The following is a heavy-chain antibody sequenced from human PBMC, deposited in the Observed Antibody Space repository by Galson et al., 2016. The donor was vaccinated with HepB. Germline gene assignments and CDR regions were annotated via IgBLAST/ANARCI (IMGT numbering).Heavy chain of an antibody. Sequence: ALRLSCAVSGVTFSTYTLNWLGQAPGKGLECVSSIKNSNSDVYYEDSVKGRFTISRDNAENSLYLQMDSLTAEDTAMYYCARARITALGTGAFDMWGQGTMVTVSS. J-gene: IGHJ3*02. CDR1: GVTFSTYT. D-gene: IGHD6-13*01. CDR2: IKNSNSDV. V-gene: IGHV3-21*01. CDR3: ARARITALGTGAFDM.